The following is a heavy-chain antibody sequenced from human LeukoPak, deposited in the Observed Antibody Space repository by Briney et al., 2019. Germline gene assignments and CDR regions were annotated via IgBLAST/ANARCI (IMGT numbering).Heavy chain of an antibody. V-gene: IGHV3-23*01. Sequence: GSLRLSCAVSGFTYSFSSYAMSWVRQAPGKGLEWVSAISGSGGTTNYADSVKGRFTISRDNSKNTLFLQMYSLRAEDTALYYCAKDPRHGYSYGYGGYWGQGTLVTVSS. J-gene: IGHJ4*02. CDR3: AKDPRHGYSYGYGGY. CDR1: GFTYSFSSYA. D-gene: IGHD5-18*01. CDR2: ISGSGGTT.